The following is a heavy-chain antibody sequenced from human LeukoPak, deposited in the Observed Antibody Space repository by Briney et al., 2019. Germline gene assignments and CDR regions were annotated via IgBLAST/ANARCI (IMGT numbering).Heavy chain of an antibody. Sequence: AGGSLRLSCTTSGFTFGGYALSWVRQAPGKGLEWVGFTRSITYGGTTEYAASVKGRFTILREDSKSIAYLQMNSLRSEDTGMYFCTRDVSGGMDVWGQGTTVTVSS. J-gene: IGHJ6*02. D-gene: IGHD5/OR15-5a*01. CDR2: TRSITYGGTT. V-gene: IGHV3-49*04. CDR3: TRDVSGGMDV. CDR1: GFTFGGYA.